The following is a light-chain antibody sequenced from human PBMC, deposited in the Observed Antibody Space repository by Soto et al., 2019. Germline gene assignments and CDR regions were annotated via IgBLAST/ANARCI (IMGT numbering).Light chain of an antibody. CDR2: GAS. CDR3: QQYGRT. CDR1: QSISND. V-gene: IGKV3-20*01. Sequence: IVMTQSPATLSLSPGEKATLSCRASQSISNDFAWYQQKPGQAPRLLIFGASTRATGISDRFRGSGSGTDFTLTINRLEPEDFAVYYCQQYGRTFGQGTKVDIK. J-gene: IGKJ2*01.